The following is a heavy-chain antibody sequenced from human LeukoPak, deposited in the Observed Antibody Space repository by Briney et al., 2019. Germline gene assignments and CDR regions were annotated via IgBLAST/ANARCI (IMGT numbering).Heavy chain of an antibody. CDR3: AKYQQQLAN. J-gene: IGHJ4*02. D-gene: IGHD6-13*01. Sequence: GGSLRLSCAASGFTFSSHWMHWVRQAPEKGLVGVAHINADGSGTYYAASVKGRFTISRDNSKNTLYLQMNSLRAEDTAVYYCAKYQQQLANWGQGTLVTVSS. CDR2: INADGSGT. V-gene: IGHV3-74*01. CDR1: GFTFSSHW.